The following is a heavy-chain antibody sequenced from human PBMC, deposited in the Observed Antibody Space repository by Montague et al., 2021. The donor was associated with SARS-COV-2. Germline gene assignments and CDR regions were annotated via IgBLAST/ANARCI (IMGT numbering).Heavy chain of an antibody. J-gene: IGHJ1*01. Sequence: SETLSLTCAVSGGSISSSNWWSWVRQPTGTGLAWTGEIFHSGYTTNNLSLTSRATISVDKSKNPFSLKLSSVTAADMAVYYCASRGAVAGKVYFQHWGQGTLVSVSS. V-gene: IGHV4-4*02. CDR2: IFHSGYT. D-gene: IGHD6-19*01. CDR3: ASRGAVAGKVYFQH. CDR1: GGSISSSNW.